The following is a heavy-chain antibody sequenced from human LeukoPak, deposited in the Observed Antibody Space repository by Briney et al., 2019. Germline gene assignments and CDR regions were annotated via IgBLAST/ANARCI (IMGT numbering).Heavy chain of an antibody. J-gene: IGHJ4*02. CDR1: GFTFSTYS. CDR3: ARLYCSGDCYAFDY. V-gene: IGHV3-21*01. D-gene: IGHD2-21*02. Sequence: PGGSLRLSCAASGFTFSTYSMNWVRQAPGTGLEWVSSISNNGNYIYYADSVKGRFTISRDNAKNSLYLQMNSLRVEDTAVYYCARLYCSGDCYAFDYWGQGTLVTVSS. CDR2: ISNNGNYI.